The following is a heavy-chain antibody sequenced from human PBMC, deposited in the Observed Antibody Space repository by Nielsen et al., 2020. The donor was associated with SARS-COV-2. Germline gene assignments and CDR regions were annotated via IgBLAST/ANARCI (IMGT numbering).Heavy chain of an antibody. D-gene: IGHD2-8*01. Sequence: SETLSLTCAVYGGSFSGYYWSWIRQPPGKGLEWIGEINHSGSTNYNPSLKSRVTISVDTSKNQFSLKLSSVTAADTAVYYCVSFNCTNGVCVDWGQGTLVTVSS. J-gene: IGHJ4*02. CDR2: INHSGST. CDR1: GGSFSGYY. CDR3: VSFNCTNGVCVD. V-gene: IGHV4-34*01.